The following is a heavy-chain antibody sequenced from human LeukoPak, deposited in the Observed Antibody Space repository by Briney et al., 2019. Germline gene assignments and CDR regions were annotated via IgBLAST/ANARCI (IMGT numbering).Heavy chain of an antibody. CDR2: INPNSGGT. D-gene: IGHD4-23*01. V-gene: IGHV1-2*06. J-gene: IGHJ4*02. CDR3: ARESPTMVVTPDY. Sequence: ASVKVSCKASGYTFTGYYMHWVRQAPGQGLGWMGRINPNSGGTNYAQKFQGRVTMTRDTSISTAYMELSRLRSDDTAVYYCARESPTMVVTPDYWGQGTLVTVSS. CDR1: GYTFTGYY.